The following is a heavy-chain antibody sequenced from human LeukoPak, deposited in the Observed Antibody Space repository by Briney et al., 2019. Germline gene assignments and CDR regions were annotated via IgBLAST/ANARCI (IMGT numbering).Heavy chain of an antibody. CDR1: GFTFRNYG. Sequence: PGGSLRLSCAASGFTFRNYGMRWVRQAPGKGLEWVALIWYDGSNQDYADSVRGRFTVSRDNSKNPLYLQLNSLTAEDTAVYYCATVPTTSYLENWGEGTLVTVSS. CDR2: IWYDGSNQ. CDR3: ATVPTTSYLEN. D-gene: IGHD2-2*01. J-gene: IGHJ4*02. V-gene: IGHV3-30*02.